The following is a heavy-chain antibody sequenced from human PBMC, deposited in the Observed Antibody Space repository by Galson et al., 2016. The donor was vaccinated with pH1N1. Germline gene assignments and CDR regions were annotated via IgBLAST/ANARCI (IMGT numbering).Heavy chain of an antibody. Sequence: SLRLSCAASGFTFSRYAMSWVRQAPRKGLELVSTISSGGSGTYYAYPVKGRFTITRDNSKNMLHLQLNSLRAEDTAVYYCAKGISSTWRSFDSWGQGTLVTVSS. V-gene: IGHV3-23*01. CDR3: AKGISSTWRSFDS. J-gene: IGHJ4*02. CDR2: ISSGGSGT. D-gene: IGHD6-13*01. CDR1: GFTFSRYA.